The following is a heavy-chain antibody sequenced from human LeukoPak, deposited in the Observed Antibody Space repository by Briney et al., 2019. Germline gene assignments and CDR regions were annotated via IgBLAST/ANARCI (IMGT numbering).Heavy chain of an antibody. D-gene: IGHD3-22*01. CDR3: ARTLYYYDSSGYFY. J-gene: IGHJ4*02. V-gene: IGHV3-48*01. CDR2: ISPSSSNI. CDR1: GFTFSKYS. Sequence: GGSLRLSCAAPGFTFSKYSMNWVRQAPGKGLEWVSYISPSSSNILYADSVKSRFTISRDNAKNSLYLQMNSLRAQDTAVYYCARTLYYYDSSGYFYRGQGTLVTVSS.